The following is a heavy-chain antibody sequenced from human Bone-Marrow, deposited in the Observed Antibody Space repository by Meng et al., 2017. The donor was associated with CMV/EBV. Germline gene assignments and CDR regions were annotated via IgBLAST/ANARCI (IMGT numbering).Heavy chain of an antibody. J-gene: IGHJ6*02. V-gene: IGHV4-38-2*02. D-gene: IGHD6-13*01. Sequence: SETLSLTCTVSGYSISSGYYWGWIRQPPGKGLEWIGSIYHSGSTYYNPSLKSRVTISVDTSKNQFSLKLSSVTAADTAVYYCARRRIAALVSPFWYYYGMDVWGQGTTVTVSS. CDR2: IYHSGST. CDR1: GYSISSGYY. CDR3: ARRRIAALVSPFWYYYGMDV.